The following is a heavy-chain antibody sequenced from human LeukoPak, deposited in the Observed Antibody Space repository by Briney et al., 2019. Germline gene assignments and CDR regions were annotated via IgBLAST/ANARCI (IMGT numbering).Heavy chain of an antibody. CDR3: AAYYYGSGSSYPDY. J-gene: IGHJ4*02. Sequence: GGSLRLSCAASGFTFSSYGMHWVRQAPGKGLEWVAFIRYDGSNKYYADSVKGRFTISRDNSKSTLYLQMNSLRAEDTAVYYCAAYYYGSGSSYPDYWGQGTLVTVSS. CDR2: IRYDGSNK. D-gene: IGHD3-10*01. V-gene: IGHV3-30*02. CDR1: GFTFSSYG.